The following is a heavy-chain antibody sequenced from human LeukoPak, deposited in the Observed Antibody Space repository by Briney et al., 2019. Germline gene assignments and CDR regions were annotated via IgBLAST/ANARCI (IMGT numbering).Heavy chain of an antibody. V-gene: IGHV3-21*01. J-gene: IGHJ4*02. D-gene: IGHD1-1*01. Sequence: PGGSLRLSCAASGFTFSSYNMNWVRQAPGKGLEWVSSISTSSSYIYYADSVKGRFTISRDNAKNSLYLQMNSLRAEDTAVYYCARDLERPRGYFDYWGQGTLVTVSS. CDR3: ARDLERPRGYFDY. CDR1: GFTFSSYN. CDR2: ISTSSSYI.